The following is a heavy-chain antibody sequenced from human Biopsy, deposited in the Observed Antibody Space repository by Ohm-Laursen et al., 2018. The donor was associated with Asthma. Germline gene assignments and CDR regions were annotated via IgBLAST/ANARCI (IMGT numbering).Heavy chain of an antibody. Sequence: GTLSLTCTVSGGSITSSSYYWGWIRQPPGKGMEWIGSMYHSGSPYYHPSLKSRAPISVDTSKNQLSLKMSSVTAADTAVYFCVRHQYSSSWSTFDYWGQGALVTVSS. CDR3: VRHQYSSSWSTFDY. J-gene: IGHJ4*02. D-gene: IGHD3-22*01. CDR1: GGSITSSSYY. CDR2: MYHSGSP. V-gene: IGHV4-39*01.